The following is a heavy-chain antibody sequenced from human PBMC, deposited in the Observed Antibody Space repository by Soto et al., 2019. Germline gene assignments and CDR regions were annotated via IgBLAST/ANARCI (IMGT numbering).Heavy chain of an antibody. CDR3: ARERSAAATGWFDP. D-gene: IGHD2-15*01. J-gene: IGHJ5*02. Sequence: QVQLVQSGAEVKKPGASVKVSCKASGYTFTSYDINWVRQATGQGLEWMGWMNPNSGNTGYAQKVQGRVTMTRNTSISTAYMELSSLRSEDPAVYYCARERSAAATGWFDPWGQGTLVTVSS. CDR2: MNPNSGNT. CDR1: GYTFTSYD. V-gene: IGHV1-8*01.